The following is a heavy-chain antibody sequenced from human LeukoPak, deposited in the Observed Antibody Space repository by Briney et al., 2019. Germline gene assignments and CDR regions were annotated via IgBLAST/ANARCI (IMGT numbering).Heavy chain of an antibody. CDR2: IDGDGSST. CDR1: GLAFSSYW. Sequence: GGSLRLSCAASGLAFSSYWMYWVRQGPGKGLVWVSRIDGDGSSTSYADSVRGRFTISRDNAKNTLYLQMNSLRAEDTAVYYCARGGYSSSAWDFDYWGQGTLVTVSS. D-gene: IGHD6-6*01. J-gene: IGHJ4*02. V-gene: IGHV3-74*01. CDR3: ARGGYSSSAWDFDY.